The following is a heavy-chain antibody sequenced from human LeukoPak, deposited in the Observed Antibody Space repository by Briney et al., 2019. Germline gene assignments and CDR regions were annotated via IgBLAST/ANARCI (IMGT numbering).Heavy chain of an antibody. Sequence: SETLSLTCTVSGGSISSYYWSWIRQPAGKGLEWIGRIYTSGSTNYNPSLKSRVTMSVDTSKNQFSLKLSSVTAADTAVYYCARRAYYYGSGDLDYWGQGTLVTVSS. CDR2: IYTSGST. V-gene: IGHV4-4*07. CDR1: GGSISSYY. D-gene: IGHD3-10*01. J-gene: IGHJ4*02. CDR3: ARRAYYYGSGDLDY.